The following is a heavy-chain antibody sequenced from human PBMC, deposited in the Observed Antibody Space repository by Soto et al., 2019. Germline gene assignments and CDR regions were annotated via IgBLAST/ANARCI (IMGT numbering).Heavy chain of an antibody. V-gene: IGHV3-23*01. CDR1: GFTFSSYA. CDR3: AKDESLSWQWLVPPGSIDFGY. D-gene: IGHD6-19*01. CDR2: ISGSGCST. J-gene: IGHJ4*02. Sequence: PGGSLRLSCAASGFTFSSYAMSWVRQAPGKGLEWVSAISGSGCSTYYADSLKGRFTISRDNSKNTLYLQMNSLRAEDTAVYYCAKDESLSWQWLVPPGSIDFGYWGQGTLVTVSS.